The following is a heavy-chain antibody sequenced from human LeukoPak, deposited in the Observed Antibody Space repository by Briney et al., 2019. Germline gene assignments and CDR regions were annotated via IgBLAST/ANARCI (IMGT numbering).Heavy chain of an antibody. Sequence: PSETLSLTCTVSGGSISSYYWSWIRQPAGKGLERIGRIYTSGSTNYNPSLKSRVTMSVDTSKNQFSLKLSSVTAADTAVYYCAREYYYGSGSYYFMDYYYGMDVWGQGTTVTVSS. CDR2: IYTSGST. J-gene: IGHJ6*02. V-gene: IGHV4-4*07. D-gene: IGHD3-10*01. CDR1: GGSISSYY. CDR3: AREYYYGSGSYYFMDYYYGMDV.